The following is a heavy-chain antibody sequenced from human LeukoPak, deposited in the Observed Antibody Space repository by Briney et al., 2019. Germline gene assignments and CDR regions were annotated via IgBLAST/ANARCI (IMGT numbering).Heavy chain of an antibody. J-gene: IGHJ6*03. V-gene: IGHV4-39*07. CDR3: AREPVPGDFWSGYFNYYYYYMDV. CDR2: IYYSGST. D-gene: IGHD3-3*01. CDR1: GGSISSSSYY. Sequence: SETLSLTCTVSGGSISSSSYYWGWIRQPPGKGLEWIGSIYYSGSTYYNPSLKSRVTISVDTSKNQFSLKLSSVTAADTAVYYCAREPVPGDFWSGYFNYYYYYMDVWGKGTTVTVSS.